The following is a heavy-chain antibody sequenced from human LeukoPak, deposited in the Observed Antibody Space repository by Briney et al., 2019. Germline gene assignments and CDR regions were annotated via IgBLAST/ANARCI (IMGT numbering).Heavy chain of an antibody. D-gene: IGHD1-26*01. CDR2: ISGSGDST. CDR3: AKDLGSGSGTYYYFDY. J-gene: IGHJ4*02. CDR1: GFTFGDYS. Sequence: GGSLRLSCTASGFTFGDYSMSWVRQAPGKGLEWVSGISGSGDSTYYADAVKGRITISRDNTKNTLYLQVNSLRAEDTAVYYCAKDLGSGSGTYYYFDYWGQGTLVTVSS. V-gene: IGHV3-23*01.